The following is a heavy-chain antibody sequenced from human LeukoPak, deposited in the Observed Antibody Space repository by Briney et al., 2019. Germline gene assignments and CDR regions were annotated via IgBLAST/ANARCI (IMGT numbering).Heavy chain of an antibody. D-gene: IGHD3-10*01. V-gene: IGHV3-74*01. J-gene: IGHJ3*02. Sequence: GGSLRLSCAASGFTFSSYWMPWVRQVPGKGLVWVSRINSDGSSTSYADSVKGRFTISRDNAKNTLYVQMNSLRAEDTAVYYCSTGSGHAFAIWGRGTMVTVSS. CDR2: INSDGSST. CDR3: STGSGHAFAI. CDR1: GFTFSSYW.